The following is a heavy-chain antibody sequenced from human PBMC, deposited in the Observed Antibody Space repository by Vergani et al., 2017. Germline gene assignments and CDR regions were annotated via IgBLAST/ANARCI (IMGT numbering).Heavy chain of an antibody. J-gene: IGHJ1*01. CDR1: GGTFSSYS. CDR2: IIPIFGTA. CDR3: AREHSSASEGYFQH. D-gene: IGHD6-6*01. V-gene: IGHV1-69*05. Sequence: QVQLVQSGAEVKKPGSSVKVSCKASGGTFSSYSINWVRQAPGQGLEWMGGIIPIFGTANYAQKFQGRVTMTRDTSTSTVYMELSSLRSEDTAVYYCAREHSSASEGYFQHWGQGTLVTVSS.